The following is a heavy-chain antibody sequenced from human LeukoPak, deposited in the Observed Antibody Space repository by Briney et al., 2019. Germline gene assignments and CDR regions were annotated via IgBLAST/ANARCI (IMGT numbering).Heavy chain of an antibody. J-gene: IGHJ4*02. CDR3: ARIYYYDSGEGARSPPYFDY. Sequence: ASVKVSCKASRYTFTSYGISWVLQAPGQRLEWMGWISAYNGNTNYGQKLQGRVTMTTDTSTSTAYMKLRSPSSDDTAVYYWARIYYYDSGEGARSPPYFDYWGQGTLVTVSS. D-gene: IGHD3-22*01. V-gene: IGHV1-18*01. CDR1: RYTFTSYG. CDR2: ISAYNGNT.